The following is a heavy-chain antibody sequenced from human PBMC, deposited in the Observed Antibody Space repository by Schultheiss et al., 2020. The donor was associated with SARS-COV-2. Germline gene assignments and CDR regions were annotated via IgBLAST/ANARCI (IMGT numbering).Heavy chain of an antibody. CDR2: IYYSGST. CDR3: ARAAAGDY. Sequence: ETLSLTCTVSGGSISSYYWSWIRQPPGKGLEWIGYIYYSGSTNYNPSLKSRVTISVDTSKNQFFLKLSSVTAADTAVYYCARAAAGDYWGQGTLVTVSS. CDR1: GGSISSYY. D-gene: IGHD6-13*01. V-gene: IGHV4-59*01. J-gene: IGHJ4*02.